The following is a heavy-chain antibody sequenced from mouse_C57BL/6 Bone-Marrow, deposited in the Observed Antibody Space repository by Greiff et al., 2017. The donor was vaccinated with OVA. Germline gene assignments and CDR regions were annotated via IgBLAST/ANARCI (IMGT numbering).Heavy chain of an antibody. J-gene: IGHJ4*01. V-gene: IGHV1-72*01. CDR1: GYTFTSYW. D-gene: IGHD2-4*01. CDR2: IDPNSGGT. CDR3: ARSRLRPYYYAMDY. Sequence: QVQLQQPGAELVKPGASVKLSCKASGYTFTSYWMHWVKQRPGRGLEWIGRIDPNSGGTKYNEKFKSKATLTVDKPSSTAYMKLSSLTSEDSAVYYCARSRLRPYYYAMDYWGQGTSVTVSS.